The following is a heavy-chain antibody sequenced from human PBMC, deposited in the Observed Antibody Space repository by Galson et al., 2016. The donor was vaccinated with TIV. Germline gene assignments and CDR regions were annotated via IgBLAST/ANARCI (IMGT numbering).Heavy chain of an antibody. Sequence: SLRLSCAASGLSVSINYMAWVHQAPGKGLEWVSTIYSGGDTYYAASVKGRFTISRATSRNTLHLQMTSLRAEDTAVYYCARDRYYDASGYYYYYYGLDVWGQGTTVTVSS. V-gene: IGHV3-66*02. CDR3: ARDRYYDASGYYYYYYGLDV. CDR1: GLSVSINY. J-gene: IGHJ6*02. CDR2: IYSGGDT. D-gene: IGHD3-22*01.